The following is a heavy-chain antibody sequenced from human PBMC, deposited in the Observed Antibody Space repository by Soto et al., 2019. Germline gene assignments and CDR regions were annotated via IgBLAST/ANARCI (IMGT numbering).Heavy chain of an antibody. CDR1: GFTFSSYG. CDR3: AKIRYCSSTSCYDAFDI. CDR2: ISYDGSNK. V-gene: IGHV3-30*18. J-gene: IGHJ3*02. Sequence: QVQLVESGGGVVQPGRSLRLSCAASGFTFSSYGMHWVRQAPGKGLEWVAVISYDGSNKYYADSVKGRFTISRDNSKNTLYLQMNGLRAEDTAVYYCAKIRYCSSTSCYDAFDIWGQGTMVTVSS. D-gene: IGHD2-2*01.